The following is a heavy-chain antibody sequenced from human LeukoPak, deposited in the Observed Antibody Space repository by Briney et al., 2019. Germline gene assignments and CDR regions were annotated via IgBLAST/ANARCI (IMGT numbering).Heavy chain of an antibody. Sequence: GRFLRLSCAASRFTFSNSWMGWVRQAPGKGLEWVANVQHIGGETYYVDSVKGRFTISRDNAKNSVYLQMNSLGADDTAVYHCATYSILNAREFRYWGQGTLVTVTS. CDR2: VQHIGGET. J-gene: IGHJ1*01. V-gene: IGHV3-7*01. CDR1: RFTFSNSW. D-gene: IGHD4-11*01. CDR3: ATYSILNAREFRY.